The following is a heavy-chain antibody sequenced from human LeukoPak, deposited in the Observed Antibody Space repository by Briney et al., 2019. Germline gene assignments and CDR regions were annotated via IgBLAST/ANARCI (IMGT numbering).Heavy chain of an antibody. V-gene: IGHV3-48*01. CDR1: GFTFSSYS. CDR2: ISSSSTI. D-gene: IGHD3-22*01. CDR3: ARDHHRRLYDSQARDTFDI. Sequence: PGGSLRLSCAASGFTFSSYSMNWVRQAPGKGLEWVSYISSSSTIHYADSVKGRFTISRDNAKNSLYLQMNSLRAEDTAVYYCARDHHRRLYDSQARDTFDIWGQGTMVTVSS. J-gene: IGHJ3*02.